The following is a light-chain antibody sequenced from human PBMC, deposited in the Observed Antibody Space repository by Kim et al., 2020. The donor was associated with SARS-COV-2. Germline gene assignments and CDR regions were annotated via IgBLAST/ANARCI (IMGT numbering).Light chain of an antibody. V-gene: IGKV1-5*03. J-gene: IGKJ1*01. CDR3: QQYNSYWT. CDR1: QSISSW. Sequence: DIQMTQSPSTLSASVGDRVTITCRASQSISSWLAWYQQKPGKAPKLLVYKASSLESGVPSRFSVSGSGTEFTLTISSLQPDDFATYYCQQYNSYWTCGQGTKVDIK. CDR2: KAS.